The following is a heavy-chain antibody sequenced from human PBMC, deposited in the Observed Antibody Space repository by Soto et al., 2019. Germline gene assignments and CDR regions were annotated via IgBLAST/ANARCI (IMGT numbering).Heavy chain of an antibody. D-gene: IGHD7-27*01. CDR3: AKSQLWGYYYYYGMDV. J-gene: IGHJ6*02. Sequence: GGSLRLSCAASGFTFSSYAMSWVRQAPGKGLEWVSAISGSGGSTYYADSVKGRFTISRDNSKNTLYLQMNSLRAEDTAVYYCAKSQLWGYYYYYGMDVWGQGTTVTVSS. CDR2: ISGSGGST. V-gene: IGHV3-23*01. CDR1: GFTFSSYA.